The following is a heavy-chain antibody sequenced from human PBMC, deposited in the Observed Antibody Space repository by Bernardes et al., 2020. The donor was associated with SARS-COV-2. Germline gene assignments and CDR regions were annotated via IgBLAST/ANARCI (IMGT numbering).Heavy chain of an antibody. Sequence: ASVKVSCKTSGYTFTDYYIHWVRQAPGQGLEWMGWINPSNGATSYAPRFQAWVTMTRDTSTSTAHMELSSLKSDDTAVYYCATDSSDTGSHNWFDPWGQGTLVTVSS. CDR1: GYTFTDYY. D-gene: IGHD1-26*01. J-gene: IGHJ5*02. CDR3: ATDSSDTGSHNWFDP. CDR2: INPSNGAT. V-gene: IGHV1-2*04.